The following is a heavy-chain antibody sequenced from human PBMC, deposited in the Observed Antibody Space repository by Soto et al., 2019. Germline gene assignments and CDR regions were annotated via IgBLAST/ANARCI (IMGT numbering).Heavy chain of an antibody. J-gene: IGHJ4*02. V-gene: IGHV3-23*01. CDR1: GYTFSSYA. Sequence: EVQLLESGGGLVQPGGSLRLSCAASGYTFSSYAMSWVRQAPGEGLEWVSGISASGGSTSYADSVKGRFTISRDNSVNTLYLQMRILRGEDTAVYYCATSYSRSDLYYFDYWGQGAPVTVSS. CDR2: ISASGGST. D-gene: IGHD3-22*01. CDR3: ATSYSRSDLYYFDY.